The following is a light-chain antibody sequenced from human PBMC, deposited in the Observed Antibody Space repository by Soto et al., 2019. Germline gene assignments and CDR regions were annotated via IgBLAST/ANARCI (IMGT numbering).Light chain of an antibody. CDR3: QKYNSAPLT. J-gene: IGKJ4*01. CDR2: AAS. Sequence: DVQMTQSPSSLSASVGERVTITCRASQGIAPYLAWFQQKPGKVPTLLIYAASTLQSGVPSRFSGSGSGTDFTLTISSLQPEDVATYYCQKYNSAPLTFGGGTKVEIK. CDR1: QGIAPY. V-gene: IGKV1-27*01.